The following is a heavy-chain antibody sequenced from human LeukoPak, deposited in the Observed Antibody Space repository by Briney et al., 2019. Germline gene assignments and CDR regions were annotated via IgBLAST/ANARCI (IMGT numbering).Heavy chain of an antibody. V-gene: IGHV4-30-4*01. CDR2: IYYSGST. J-gene: IGHJ5*02. Sequence: PSETLSLTCTVSGGSISSGDYYWSWIRQPPGKGLEWIGYIYYSGSTYYNPSLKSRVTISVDTSKNQFSLKLSSVTAADTAVYYCARVGPLSLAFDPWGQGTLVTVSS. D-gene: IGHD3/OR15-3a*01. CDR3: ARVGPLSLAFDP. CDR1: GGSISSGDYY.